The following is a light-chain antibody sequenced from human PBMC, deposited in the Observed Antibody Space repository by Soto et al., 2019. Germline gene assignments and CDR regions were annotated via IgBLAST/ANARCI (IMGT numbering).Light chain of an antibody. CDR3: SSYSIRTAYL. V-gene: IGLV2-14*01. J-gene: IGLJ1*01. CDR1: SSDVGGYDY. CDR2: EVN. Sequence: QSVLTQPASVSGSPGQSITISCTGTSSDVGGYDYVSWYQLHPGKAPKLMVFEVNNRPSGVSYRFSGSKSGNTASLTISGLQAEDEADYFCSSYSIRTAYLFGNGTKVTVL.